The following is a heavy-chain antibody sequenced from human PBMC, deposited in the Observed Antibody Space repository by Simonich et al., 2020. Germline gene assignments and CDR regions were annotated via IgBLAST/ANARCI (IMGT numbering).Heavy chain of an antibody. J-gene: IGHJ1*01. V-gene: IGHV4-34*01. Sequence: QVQLQQWGAGLLKPSETLSLTCAVYGGSFSGYYWSWIRQPPGKGLEWIGEINHSGSTNYNPSLKSRVTISVDTSKNQCSLKLSSVTAADTAVYYCARGLRVAAAGTAFQHWGQRTLVTVSS. CDR3: ARGLRVAAAGTAFQH. D-gene: IGHD6-13*01. CDR2: INHSGST. CDR1: GGSFSGYY.